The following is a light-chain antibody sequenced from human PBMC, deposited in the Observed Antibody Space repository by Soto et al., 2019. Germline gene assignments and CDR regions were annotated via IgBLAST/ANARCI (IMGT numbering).Light chain of an antibody. V-gene: IGKV3-20*01. CDR2: GAS. Sequence: EIVLTQSPGTLSLSPGERATLSCRASQSVSSSYLAWYQQKPGQAPRLLLYGASTRATGIPDRFSGSGSGTDFTLTISRLETEDFAGYYCQQYGSSSLTLGGGTKVEIK. CDR3: QQYGSSSLT. J-gene: IGKJ4*01. CDR1: QSVSSSY.